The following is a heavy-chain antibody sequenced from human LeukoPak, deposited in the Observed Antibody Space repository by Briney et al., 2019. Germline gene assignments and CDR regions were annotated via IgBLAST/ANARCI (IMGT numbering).Heavy chain of an antibody. CDR3: ARRIAGFYHFDY. Sequence: SETLSLTCTVSGGSISSYYWSWIRQPPGKGLEWIGYIYYSGSTNYNPSLKSRVTISVDTSKNQFSLKLSSVTAADTAVYYCARRIAGFYHFDYWGQGTLVTVSS. V-gene: IGHV4-59*08. J-gene: IGHJ4*02. CDR1: GGSISSYY. D-gene: IGHD6-13*01. CDR2: IYYSGST.